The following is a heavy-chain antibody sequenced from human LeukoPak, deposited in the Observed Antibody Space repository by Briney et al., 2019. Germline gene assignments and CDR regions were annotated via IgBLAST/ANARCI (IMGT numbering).Heavy chain of an antibody. J-gene: IGHJ4*02. CDR1: GFIFSTYA. CDR2: ISGSGGST. D-gene: IGHD6-13*01. Sequence: GGSLRLSCATSGFIFSTYALSWVRQAPRKGLEWASSISGSGGSTYHADSVKGRFTISRDSSKNTLYLQMNSLRAEDTAIYYCARVIRAAPGKGYFDYWGQGTLVTVSS. V-gene: IGHV3-23*01. CDR3: ARVIRAAPGKGYFDY.